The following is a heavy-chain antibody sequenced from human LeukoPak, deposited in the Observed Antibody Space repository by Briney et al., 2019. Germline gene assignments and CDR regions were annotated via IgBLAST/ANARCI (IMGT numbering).Heavy chain of an antibody. Sequence: SGGSLRLSCAASGFTFSSYAMSWVRQAPGKGLEWVSAISGSGGSTYYADSVKGRFTISRDNSKNKVYLQMNSLRAEDTAVYYCALGAARAPRRFDYWGQGTLVTVSS. CDR2: ISGSGGST. CDR1: GFTFSSYA. V-gene: IGHV3-23*01. CDR3: ALGAARAPRRFDY. D-gene: IGHD3-16*01. J-gene: IGHJ4*02.